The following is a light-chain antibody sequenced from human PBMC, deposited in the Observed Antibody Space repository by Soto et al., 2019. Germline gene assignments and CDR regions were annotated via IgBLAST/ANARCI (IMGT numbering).Light chain of an antibody. J-gene: IGKJ1*01. CDR1: QSVSNNY. CDR3: QQYGSSGT. V-gene: IGKV3-20*01. Sequence: EILLTQSPATLCLSPGERATLSCRASQSVSNNYLAWYQQKPGQAPRLLIYGASNRATGIPDRFSGSGSGTDFTLTIRRLEPEDFAVYYCQQYGSSGTFGQGTQVDI. CDR2: GAS.